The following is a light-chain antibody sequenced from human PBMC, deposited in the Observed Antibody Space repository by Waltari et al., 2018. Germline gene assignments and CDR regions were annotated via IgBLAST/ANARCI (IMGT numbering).Light chain of an antibody. J-gene: IGKJ3*01. Sequence: DIQMTQSPSTLSASVGDSVSITCRASQSIGIWLAWYQQKPGKAPKLLIYKASNLESGGPSRFSGSGSGTELALTISSLQPEDFATYFCQQYSSYPFTFGPGTKVDVK. CDR1: QSIGIW. CDR2: KAS. CDR3: QQYSSYPFT. V-gene: IGKV1-5*03.